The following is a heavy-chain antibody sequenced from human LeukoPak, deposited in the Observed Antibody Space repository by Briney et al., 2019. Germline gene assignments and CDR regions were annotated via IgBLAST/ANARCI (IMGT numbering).Heavy chain of an antibody. V-gene: IGHV1-3*01. CDR1: GYSFTSYG. CDR3: ARVSDDSGWSFDY. D-gene: IGHD6-19*01. Sequence: GASVKVSCKASGYSFTSYGFNWVRQAPGQGLEWMGWMSAGTGNRKYSQKFQDRVTITRETSATTAYMELSSLTSEDTAVYYCARVSDDSGWSFDYWGQGTLVTVSS. CDR2: MSAGTGNR. J-gene: IGHJ4*02.